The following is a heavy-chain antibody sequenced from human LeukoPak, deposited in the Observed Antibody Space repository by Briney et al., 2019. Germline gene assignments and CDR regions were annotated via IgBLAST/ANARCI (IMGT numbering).Heavy chain of an antibody. J-gene: IGHJ6*02. D-gene: IGHD4-11*01. CDR3: ARERNDYSYYYYGMDV. CDR1: GGSISSGGYY. V-gene: IGHV4-31*03. CDR2: IYYSGST. Sequence: SETLSLTCTVSGGSISSGGYYWSRIRQHPGKGLEWIGYIYYSGSTYYNPSLKSRVTISVDTSKNQFSLKLSSVTAADTAVYYCARERNDYSYYYYGMDVWGQGTTVTVSS.